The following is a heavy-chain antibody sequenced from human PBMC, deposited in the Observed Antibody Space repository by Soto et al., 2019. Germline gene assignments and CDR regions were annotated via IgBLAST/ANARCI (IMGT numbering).Heavy chain of an antibody. V-gene: IGHV1-69*13. D-gene: IGHD3-3*01. Sequence: GASVKVSCKASGGTFSSYAISWVRQAPGQGLEWMGGIIPIFGTANYAQKFQGRVTITADESTSTAYMELSSLRSEDTAVYYCARTLDWSGYYTSFWFDPWGQGTLVTVSS. J-gene: IGHJ5*02. CDR3: ARTLDWSGYYTSFWFDP. CDR2: IIPIFGTA. CDR1: GGTFSSYA.